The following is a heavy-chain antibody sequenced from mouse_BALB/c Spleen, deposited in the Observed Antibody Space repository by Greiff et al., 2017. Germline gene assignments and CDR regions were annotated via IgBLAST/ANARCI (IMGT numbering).Heavy chain of an antibody. CDR1: GFTFSSYT. CDR3: ASRNPWFAY. D-gene: IGHD2-1*01. CDR2: ISNGGGST. Sequence: EVQVVESGGGLVQPGGSLKLSCAASGFTFSSYTMSWVRQTPEKRLEWVAYISNGGGSTYYPDTVKGRFTISRDNAKNTLYLQMSSLKSEDTAMYYCASRNPWFAYWGQGTLVTVSA. J-gene: IGHJ3*01. V-gene: IGHV5-12-2*01.